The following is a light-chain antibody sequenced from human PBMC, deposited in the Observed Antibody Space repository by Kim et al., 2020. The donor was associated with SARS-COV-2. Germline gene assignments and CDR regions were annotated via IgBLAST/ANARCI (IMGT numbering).Light chain of an antibody. CDR2: QDS. Sequence: VCPGQTASITCSGDKLGDKYACWYQQKPGQSPVLVIYQDSKRPSGIPERFSGSNSGNTATLTISGTQAMDEADYYCQAWDSSTHQVFGTGTKVTVL. J-gene: IGLJ1*01. V-gene: IGLV3-1*01. CDR1: KLGDKY. CDR3: QAWDSSTHQV.